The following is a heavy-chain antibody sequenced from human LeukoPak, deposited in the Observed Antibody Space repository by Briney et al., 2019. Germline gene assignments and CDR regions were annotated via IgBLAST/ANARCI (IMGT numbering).Heavy chain of an antibody. CDR1: GFTFSSYS. V-gene: IGHV3-21*01. D-gene: IGHD2-2*01. CDR2: ISSSSSYI. J-gene: IGHJ3*02. CDR3: AREYCSNTSCYGAFDI. Sequence: GGSLRLSCAASGFTFSSYSMNWVGRAPGKGLKWASSISSSSSYIYYADSVKGRFTISRDNAKNSLYLQMNSLRAEDTAVYYCAREYCSNTSCYGAFDIWGQGTMVTVSS.